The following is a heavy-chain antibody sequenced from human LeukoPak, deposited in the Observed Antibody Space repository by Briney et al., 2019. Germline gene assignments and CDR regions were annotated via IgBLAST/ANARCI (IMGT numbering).Heavy chain of an antibody. V-gene: IGHV4-61*02. Sequence: SETLSLTCTVSGGSISSGSYYWSWIRQPAGKGLEWIGRIYTSGSTNYNPSLKSRVTISVDTSKNQFSLKLSSVTAADTAVYFCASTQQLVLYYYYYMDVWGKGTTVTVSS. J-gene: IGHJ6*03. CDR3: ASTQQLVLYYYYYMDV. D-gene: IGHD6-13*01. CDR1: GGSISSGSYY. CDR2: IYTSGST.